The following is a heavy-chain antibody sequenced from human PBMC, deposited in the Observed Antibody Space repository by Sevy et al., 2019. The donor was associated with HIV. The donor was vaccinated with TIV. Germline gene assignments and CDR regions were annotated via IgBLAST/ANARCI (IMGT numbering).Heavy chain of an antibody. CDR2: ISWNSGSI. Sequence: GGSLRLSCAASGFTFDDYAMHWVRQAPGKGLEWVSGISWNSGSIGYADSVKGRFTISRDNAKNSLCLQMNSLRAEDTALYYCAKVTYPNYDDSSGYYDYWGHGTLVTVSS. CDR1: GFTFDDYA. CDR3: AKVTYPNYDDSSGYYDY. D-gene: IGHD3-22*01. J-gene: IGHJ4*01. V-gene: IGHV3-9*01.